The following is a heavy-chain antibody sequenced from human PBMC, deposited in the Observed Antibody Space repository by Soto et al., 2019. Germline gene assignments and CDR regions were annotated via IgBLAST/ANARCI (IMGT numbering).Heavy chain of an antibody. V-gene: IGHV1-8*01. J-gene: IGHJ6*03. CDR3: ARGQGGYLDDFWSGYSSYYYYYMDV. CDR1: GYTFTGYD. D-gene: IGHD3-3*01. CDR2: MNPNSGNT. Sequence: ASVKVSCKASGYTFTGYDINWVRQATGQGLEWMGWMNPNSGNTGYAQKFQGGVTMTRNTSISTAYMELSSLRSEDTAVYYCARGQGGYLDDFWSGYSSYYYYYMDVWG.